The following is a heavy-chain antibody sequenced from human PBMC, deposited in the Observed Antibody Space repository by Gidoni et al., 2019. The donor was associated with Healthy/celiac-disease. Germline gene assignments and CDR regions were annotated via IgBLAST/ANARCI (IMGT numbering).Heavy chain of an antibody. CDR1: GFTFSSYA. CDR3: AKAPYSSGWYWFDP. V-gene: IGHV3-23*01. CDR2: ISGSGGST. Sequence: EVQLLESGGGLVQPGVSLRLSCAASGFTFSSYAMSWVRQAPGKGLEWVSAISGSGGSTYYAESVKGRFTISRDNSKNTLYLQMNSLRAEDTAVYYCAKAPYSSGWYWFDPWGQGTLVTVSS. J-gene: IGHJ5*02. D-gene: IGHD6-19*01.